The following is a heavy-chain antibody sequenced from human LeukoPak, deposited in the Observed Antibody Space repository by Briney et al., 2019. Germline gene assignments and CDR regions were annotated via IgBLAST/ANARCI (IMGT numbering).Heavy chain of an antibody. CDR3: ARGGIWSQGFDQ. D-gene: IGHD1-1*01. Sequence: GGSLRLSCAASGFTFIDYDMHWVRQVIGKGLEWVSAIGIRGDTQYSGSVKGRFTISRENAESSLYLQMNSLRAEDTAVYYCARGGIWSQGFDQWGQGTLVTVSS. V-gene: IGHV3-13*01. J-gene: IGHJ4*02. CDR2: IGIRGDT. CDR1: GFTFIDYD.